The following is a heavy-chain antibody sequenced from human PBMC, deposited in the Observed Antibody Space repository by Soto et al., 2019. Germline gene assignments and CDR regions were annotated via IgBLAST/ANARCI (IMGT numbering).Heavy chain of an antibody. V-gene: IGHV1-18*01. CDR2: ISAYNGNT. Sequence: ASVKVSCKASGYTFTSYGISWVRQAPGQGLEWMGWISAYNGNTNYAQKLQGRVTMTTDTSTSTAHMELRSLRSDDTAVYYCARDKGSSPTYYYYYYGMDVWGQGTTVTVSS. J-gene: IGHJ6*02. CDR1: GYTFTSYG. CDR3: ARDKGSSPTYYYYYYGMDV. D-gene: IGHD6-6*01.